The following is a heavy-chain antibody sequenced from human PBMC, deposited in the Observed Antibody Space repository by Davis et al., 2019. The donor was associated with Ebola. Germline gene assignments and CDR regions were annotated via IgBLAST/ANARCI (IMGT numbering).Heavy chain of an antibody. CDR1: GYTFTSYD. CDR2: MNPNSGNT. V-gene: IGHV1-8*01. Sequence: AASVKVSCKASGYTFTSYDINWVRQATGQGLEWMGWMNPNSGNTGYAQKFQGRVTMTRNTSISTAYMELSSLRSEDTAVYYCARVLGGYGYPYYYYYYGMDVWGQGPRSPSP. D-gene: IGHD5-18*01. J-gene: IGHJ6*02. CDR3: ARVLGGYGYPYYYYYYGMDV.